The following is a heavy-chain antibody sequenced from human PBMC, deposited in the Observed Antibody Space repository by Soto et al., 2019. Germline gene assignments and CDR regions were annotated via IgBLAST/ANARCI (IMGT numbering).Heavy chain of an antibody. D-gene: IGHD3-22*01. CDR1: GYTFTGYY. J-gene: IGHJ3*02. CDR2: INPNSGGT. Sequence: QVPLVQSGAEVKKPGASVKVSCKASGYTFTGYYMHWVRQAPGQGLEWMGWINPNSGGTNYAQKFQGWVTMTRDTSISTAYMELSRLRSDDTAVYYCARTGITMIAMDAFDIWGQGTMVTVSS. V-gene: IGHV1-2*04. CDR3: ARTGITMIAMDAFDI.